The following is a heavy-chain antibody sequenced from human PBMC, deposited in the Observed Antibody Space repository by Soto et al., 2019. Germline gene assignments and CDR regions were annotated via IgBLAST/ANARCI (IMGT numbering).Heavy chain of an antibody. J-gene: IGHJ6*02. CDR1: GFTFSSYG. V-gene: IGHV3-30*18. Sequence: QVQLVESGGGVVQPGRSLRLSCAASGFTFSSYGMHWVRQAPGKGLAWVAVISYDGSNKYYADSVKGRFTISRDNSKNTLYLQMNSLRAEDTAVYYCAKVKVVPAAMPPGGYYGMDVWGQGTTVTVSS. CDR2: ISYDGSNK. CDR3: AKVKVVPAAMPPGGYYGMDV. D-gene: IGHD2-2*01.